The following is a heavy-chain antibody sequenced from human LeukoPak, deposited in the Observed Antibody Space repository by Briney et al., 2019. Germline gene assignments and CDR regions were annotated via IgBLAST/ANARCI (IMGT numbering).Heavy chain of an antibody. CDR3: AGPVRGIIDYGMDV. CDR1: GFMFSTYG. V-gene: IGHV3-33*01. D-gene: IGHD3-10*02. J-gene: IGHJ6*04. CDR2: IWNDGSNK. Sequence: TGGSLRLSCAASGFMFSTYGMHWVRQAPGKGLEWVVVIWNDGSNKYHADSVKGRFTISRDNSKNTLYLQMNSLRAEDTAVYYCAGPVRGIIDYGMDVWAKGPRSPSPQ.